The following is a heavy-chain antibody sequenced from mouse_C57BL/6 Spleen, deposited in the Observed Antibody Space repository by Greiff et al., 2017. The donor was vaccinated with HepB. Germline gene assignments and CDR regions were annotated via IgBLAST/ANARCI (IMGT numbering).Heavy chain of an antibody. Sequence: QVQLQQSGAELARPGASVKMSCKASGYTFTSYTMHWVKQRPGQGLEWIGYINPSSGYTKYNQKFKDKATLTADKSSSTAYMQLSSLTSEDSAVYYCARSRYYSNFDYWGQGTTLTVSS. V-gene: IGHV1-4*01. CDR1: GYTFTSYT. D-gene: IGHD2-12*01. CDR3: ARSRYYSNFDY. J-gene: IGHJ2*01. CDR2: INPSSGYT.